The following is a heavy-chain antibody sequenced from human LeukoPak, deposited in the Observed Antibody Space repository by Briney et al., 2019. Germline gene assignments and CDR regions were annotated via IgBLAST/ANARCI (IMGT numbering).Heavy chain of an antibody. V-gene: IGHV4-4*02. J-gene: IGHJ2*01. D-gene: IGHD4-17*01. CDR2: IYHSGST. CDR1: GGSISSGHW. Sequence: SETLSLTCAVSGGSISSGHWWTWVRQPPGKGLEWIGEIYHSGSTDYNPSLKSRVTISVDKSKNQFSLNLSFVTAADTAVYYCARDSTVRSWYFDLWGRGTLVTVSS. CDR3: ARDSTVRSWYFDL.